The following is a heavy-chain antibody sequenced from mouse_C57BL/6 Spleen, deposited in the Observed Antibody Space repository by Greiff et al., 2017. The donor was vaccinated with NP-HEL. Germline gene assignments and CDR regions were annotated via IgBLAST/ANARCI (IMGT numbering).Heavy chain of an antibody. V-gene: IGHV1-55*01. CDR2: IYPGSGST. Sequence: VKLQQPGAELVKPGASVKMSCKASGYTFTSYWITWVKQRPGQGLEWIGDIYPGSGSTNYNEKFKSKATLTVDTSSSTAYMQLSSLTSEDSAVYYCARPYYYGSSYPYAMDYWGQGTSVTVSS. CDR3: ARPYYYGSSYPYAMDY. J-gene: IGHJ4*01. CDR1: GYTFTSYW. D-gene: IGHD1-1*01.